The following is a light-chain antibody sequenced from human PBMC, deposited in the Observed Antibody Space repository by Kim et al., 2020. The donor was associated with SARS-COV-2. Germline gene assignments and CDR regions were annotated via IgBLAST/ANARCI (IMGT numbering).Light chain of an antibody. V-gene: IGLV1-51*01. CDR3: GTWDSRLSPWV. Sequence: QSVLTQPPSVSAAPGQKVTISCSGSSSNIGNNYVSWYQQLPGTAPKLLIYDNNKRPSGIPDRYPGSKSGTSATLGITGLQSGDEADYYCGTWDSRLSPWVFGGGTQLTVL. CDR2: DNN. CDR1: SSNIGNNY. J-gene: IGLJ2*01.